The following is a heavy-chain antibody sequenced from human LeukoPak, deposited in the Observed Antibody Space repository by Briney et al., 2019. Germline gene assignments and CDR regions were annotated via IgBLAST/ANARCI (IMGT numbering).Heavy chain of an antibody. V-gene: IGHV4-31*03. CDR1: GGSISSGGYY. CDR2: IYYSGST. Sequence: SQTLSLTCTVSGGSISSGGYYWSWIRQHPGKGLEWIGYIYYSGSTYYNPSLKSRVTISVDTSKNQFSLKLSSVTAADTAVYYCAGIVVVPAAIRAGRSIWFDPWGQGTLVTVSS. CDR3: AGIVVVPAAIRAGRSIWFDP. J-gene: IGHJ5*02. D-gene: IGHD2-2*02.